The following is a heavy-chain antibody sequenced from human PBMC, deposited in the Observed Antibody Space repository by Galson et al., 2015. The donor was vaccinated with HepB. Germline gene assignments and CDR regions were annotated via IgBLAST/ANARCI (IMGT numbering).Heavy chain of an antibody. V-gene: IGHV3-23*01. CDR3: AKGTMVLVDYFDS. CDR1: GFTFSSYA. CDR2: ISASGGTT. D-gene: IGHD4/OR15-4a*01. Sequence: SLRLSCAASGFTFSSYAMSWVRQAPGKGLEWVSAISASGGTTYFADSVKGRFTISRDDSENTLYLQMNSLRAEDTAVYYCAKGTMVLVDYFDSWGQGTLLTVSS. J-gene: IGHJ4*02.